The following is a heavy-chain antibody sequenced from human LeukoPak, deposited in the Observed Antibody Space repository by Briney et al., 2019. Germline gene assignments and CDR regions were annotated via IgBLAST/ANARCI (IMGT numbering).Heavy chain of an antibody. V-gene: IGHV3-30*18. CDR1: GFTFSSYG. Sequence: PGGSLRLSCAASGFTFSSYGMHWVRQAPGKGLEWVAVISYDGSNKYYADSVKGRFTISRDNSKNTLYLQMNSLRAEDTAVYYCAKESYYDSSGYHYGMDVWGQGTTVTVSS. CDR2: ISYDGSNK. CDR3: AKESYYDSSGYHYGMDV. D-gene: IGHD3-22*01. J-gene: IGHJ6*02.